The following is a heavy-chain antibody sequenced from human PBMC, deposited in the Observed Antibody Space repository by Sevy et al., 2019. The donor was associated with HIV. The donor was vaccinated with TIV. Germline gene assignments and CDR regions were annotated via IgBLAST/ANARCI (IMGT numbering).Heavy chain of an antibody. CDR1: EFTFNNYG. V-gene: IGHV3-30*03. D-gene: IGHD3-10*01. CDR3: ARRRAYYKNYYDGMDV. J-gene: IGHJ6*02. CDR2: ISNDGSNE. Sequence: GGSLRLSCAASEFTFNNYGMHWVRQAPGKGLEWVALISNDGSNEYYADSVKGRFTISRDNFKNTLYLQMNSLRAEYRALYQCARRRAYYKNYYDGMDVWGQGTTVTVSS.